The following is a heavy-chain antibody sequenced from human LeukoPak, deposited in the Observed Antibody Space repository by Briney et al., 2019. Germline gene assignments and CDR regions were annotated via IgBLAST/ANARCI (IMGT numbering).Heavy chain of an antibody. V-gene: IGHV3-30*04. J-gene: IGHJ4*02. D-gene: IGHD2-15*01. CDR3: AKRSLSGGSPKPYYFDY. Sequence: GGSLRLSCAASGFTFSSYAMHWVRQAPGKGLEWVAVISYDGSNKYYADSVKGRFTISRDNSKNTLYLQMNSLRAEDTAVYYCAKRSLSGGSPKPYYFDYWGQGTLVTVSS. CDR2: ISYDGSNK. CDR1: GFTFSSYA.